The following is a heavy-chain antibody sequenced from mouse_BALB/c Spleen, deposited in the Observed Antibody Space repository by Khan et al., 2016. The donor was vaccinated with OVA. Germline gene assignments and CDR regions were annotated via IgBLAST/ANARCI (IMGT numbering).Heavy chain of an antibody. V-gene: IGHV3-2*02. J-gene: IGHJ3*01. CDR2: INSSGNI. CDR3: ARKDYYDYDPFPY. Sequence: EVQLQESGPGLVKPSQSLSLTCTVTGYSITSEYAWNWIRQFPGNKLEWMGYINSSGNIRFNPSLKSRTSITRDTSKNQFFLQLNSVTTEDTATYYCARKDYYDYDPFPYWGQGTLVTVSA. CDR1: GYSITSEYA. D-gene: IGHD2-4*01.